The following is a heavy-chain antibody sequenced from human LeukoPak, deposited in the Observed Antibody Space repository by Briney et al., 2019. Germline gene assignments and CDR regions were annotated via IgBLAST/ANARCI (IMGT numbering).Heavy chain of an antibody. CDR3: ARGDQFDTTNYYYYYMDV. CDR1: GGTFSSYA. CDR2: IIPIFGTA. D-gene: IGHD1-26*01. Sequence: SVKVSCKASGGTFSSYAISWVRQAPGQGLEWTGAIIPIFGTANYAQKFQGRVTITTDESTSTAYMELSSLRSEDTAVYYCARGDQFDTTNYYYYYMDVWGKGTTVTVSS. J-gene: IGHJ6*03. V-gene: IGHV1-69*05.